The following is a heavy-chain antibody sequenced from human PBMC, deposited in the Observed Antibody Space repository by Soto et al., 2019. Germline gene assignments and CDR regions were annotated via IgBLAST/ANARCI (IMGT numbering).Heavy chain of an antibody. CDR2: IYWDDDR. CDR1: GFSLSTSGVG. CDR3: ARRQAFINGSWRIFDY. V-gene: IGHV2-5*02. D-gene: IGHD6-13*01. J-gene: IGHJ4*02. Sequence: QITLKESGPTLVKPTQTLTLTCTFSGFSLSTSGVGVGWIRQPPGKALEWLALIYWDDDRRYSPSLKSRLTITKDTPKKQVVLTLTNVDPVDTATYYCARRQAFINGSWRIFDYWGQGTLVTGSS.